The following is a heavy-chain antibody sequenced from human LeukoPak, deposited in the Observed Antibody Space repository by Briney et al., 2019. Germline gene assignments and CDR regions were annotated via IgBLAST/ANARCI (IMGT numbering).Heavy chain of an antibody. Sequence: GGSLRLSCAAPGFTFSSYAMSWVRQAPGKGLEWVSAISGSGGSTYYADSVKGRFTISRDNSKNTLYLQMNSQRAEDTAVYYCAKLKSYYYGSGTPGYFDYWGQGTLVTVSS. CDR2: ISGSGGST. CDR3: AKLKSYYYGSGTPGYFDY. V-gene: IGHV3-23*01. J-gene: IGHJ4*02. D-gene: IGHD3-10*01. CDR1: GFTFSSYA.